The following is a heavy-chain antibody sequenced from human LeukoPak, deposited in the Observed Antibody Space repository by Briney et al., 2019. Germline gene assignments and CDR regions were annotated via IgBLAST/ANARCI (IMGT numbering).Heavy chain of an antibody. CDR3: TTDFHGQGGSLFDN. Sequence: GGSLRLSCVASGFSFSNAWMNWVRQAPGKGLEWVGRIKTDGGTTDYAAPVKGRFTISRENSKNTLYLQMNSLKTEDTARDYCTTDFHGQGGSLFDNWGQGALVTVSS. V-gene: IGHV3-15*01. D-gene: IGHD2-8*01. CDR1: GFSFSNAW. CDR2: IKTDGGTT. J-gene: IGHJ4*02.